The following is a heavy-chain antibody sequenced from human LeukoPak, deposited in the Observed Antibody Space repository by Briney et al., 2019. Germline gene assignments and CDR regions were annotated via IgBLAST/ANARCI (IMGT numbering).Heavy chain of an antibody. D-gene: IGHD2-8*02. V-gene: IGHV4-38-2*02. CDR1: GYSIGSGYY. J-gene: IGHJ4*02. CDR2: IYHSGST. Sequence: SETLSLTCTVSGYSIGSGYYWGWIRQPPGKGLEWIGSIYHSGSTYYNPSLKSRVTISVDTSKNQFSLKLSSVTAADTAVYYCARGGGVGNRFDYWGQGTLVTVSS. CDR3: ARGGGVGNRFDY.